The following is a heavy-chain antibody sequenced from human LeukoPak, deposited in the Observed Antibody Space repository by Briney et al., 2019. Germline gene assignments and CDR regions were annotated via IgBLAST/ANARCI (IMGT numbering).Heavy chain of an antibody. J-gene: IGHJ4*02. CDR1: GFTFSSYA. Sequence: GGSLRLSCAASGFTFSSYAMSWVRQAPGKGLEWVSAISGSGGSTYYADSVKGRFTISRDNPKNTLYLQMNSLRAEDTAVYCCAKDPRYSSSSLLDYWGQGTLVTVSS. D-gene: IGHD6-6*01. CDR2: ISGSGGST. V-gene: IGHV3-23*01. CDR3: AKDPRYSSSSLLDY.